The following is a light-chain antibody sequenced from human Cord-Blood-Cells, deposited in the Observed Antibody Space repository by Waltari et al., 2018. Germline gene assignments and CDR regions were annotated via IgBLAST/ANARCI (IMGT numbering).Light chain of an antibody. J-gene: IGLJ2*01. Sequence: QSALTQPASVSGSPGQSITISCTGTRSDVGGYNYVSWYQQHPGKAPKLMIYDVSNRPSGVSNRCSGSKSGNTASLTISGLQAEDEADYYCSSYTSSSTLVVFGGGTKLTVL. CDR2: DVS. CDR1: RSDVGGYNY. CDR3: SSYTSSSTLVV. V-gene: IGLV2-14*01.